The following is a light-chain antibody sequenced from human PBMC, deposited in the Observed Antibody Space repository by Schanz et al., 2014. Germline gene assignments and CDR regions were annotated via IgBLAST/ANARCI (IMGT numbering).Light chain of an antibody. CDR3: QQYVTSPWT. J-gene: IGKJ1*01. CDR2: DAS. Sequence: EIVLTQSPGTLSLSPGERATLSCRASQSVSSSYLAWYQQKPGLAPRLVIYDASSRATGIPDRFSGSGSGTDFTLTISRLEPEDFAVYFCQQYVTSPWTFGQGTKVEIK. CDR1: QSVSSSY. V-gene: IGKV3D-20*01.